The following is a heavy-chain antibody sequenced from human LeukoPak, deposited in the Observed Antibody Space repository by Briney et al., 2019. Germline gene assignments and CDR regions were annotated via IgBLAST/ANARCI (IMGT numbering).Heavy chain of an antibody. V-gene: IGHV3-7*01. CDR3: ARSQRWLQSGAFDI. Sequence: GGSLRLSCAASGFILSNHWMTWVRQAPGKGPEWVANMNKDGSEEYYADSVKGRFTISRDNSKNTLYLQMNSLRAEDTAVYYCARSQRWLQSGAFDIWGQGTMVTVSS. CDR1: GFILSNHW. D-gene: IGHD5-24*01. CDR2: MNKDGSEE. J-gene: IGHJ3*02.